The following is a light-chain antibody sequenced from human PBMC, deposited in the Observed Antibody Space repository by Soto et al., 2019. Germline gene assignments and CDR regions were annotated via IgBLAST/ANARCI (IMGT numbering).Light chain of an antibody. J-gene: IGKJ3*01. CDR2: GAS. CDR1: QSVSSSY. V-gene: IGKV3-20*01. CDR3: QQYGSLGT. Sequence: EIVLTQSPGTLSLSPGERATLSCRASQSVSSSYLAWYKQKPGQAPRLLIYGASSRATGIPDRFSGSGSGTDFTLTISRLEPEDFAVYYCQQYGSLGTFGPGTKVDIK.